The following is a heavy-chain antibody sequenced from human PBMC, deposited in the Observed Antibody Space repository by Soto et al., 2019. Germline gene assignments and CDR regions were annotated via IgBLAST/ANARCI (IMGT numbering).Heavy chain of an antibody. V-gene: IGHV6-1*01. Sequence: QVQLQQSGPGLVKPSETLSLTCAISGDSVSSNSAAWNWIRQTPSRGLEWLGRTYYKSKWYNNYAVSVKSRVTINPDTSKKQFSLQLNSVTPEDTAMYYCARGSWDDVSGHFYMDVWGKGTTVTVSS. CDR2: TYYKSKWYN. D-gene: IGHD5-12*01. J-gene: IGHJ6*03. CDR1: GDSVSSNSAA. CDR3: ARGSWDDVSGHFYMDV.